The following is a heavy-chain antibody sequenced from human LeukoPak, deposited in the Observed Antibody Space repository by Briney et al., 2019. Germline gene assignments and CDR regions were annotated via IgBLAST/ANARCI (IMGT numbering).Heavy chain of an antibody. D-gene: IGHD1-1*01. CDR1: AFTFSDYD. V-gene: IGHV3-13*01. CDR3: ARVAKERVGGVYYFDY. J-gene: IGHJ4*02. CDR2: IGTAGDT. Sequence: WGSLRLSCAASAFTFSDYDMHWVRQATGKGLEWVSAIGTAGDTYYTGSVKGRFTISRENAKNSLYLQMNSLRAGDTAVYYCARVAKERVGGVYYFDYWGQGTLVTVSS.